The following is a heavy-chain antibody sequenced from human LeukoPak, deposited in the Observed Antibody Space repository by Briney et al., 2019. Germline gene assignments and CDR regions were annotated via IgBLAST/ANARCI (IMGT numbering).Heavy chain of an antibody. D-gene: IGHD6-19*01. Sequence: GESLKISCQGSGYGFSNYWIGWVRQMPGKGLEWMGIIHPGDSHTRYGPSFRGQVTISADKSINTAYLQWSSLKASDTAMYYCARCYSSGWYYLNYFDRWGQRTLVTVSS. CDR3: ARCYSSGWYYLNYFDR. V-gene: IGHV5-51*06. CDR2: IHPGDSHT. J-gene: IGHJ5*02. CDR1: GYGFSNYW.